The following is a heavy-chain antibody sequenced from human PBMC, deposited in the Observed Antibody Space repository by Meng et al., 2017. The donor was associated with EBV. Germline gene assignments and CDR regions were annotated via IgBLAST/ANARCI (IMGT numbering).Heavy chain of an antibody. CDR2: ISAYNGNT. D-gene: IGHD3-22*01. CDR1: GYTFTSYG. J-gene: IGHJ4*02. V-gene: IGHV1-18*01. Sequence: VQLGQAGAEVKKPGASVKVSCKASGYTFTSYGISWVRQAPGQGLEWMGWISAYNGNTNYAQKLQGRVTMTTDTSTSTAYMELRSLRSDDTAVYYCARDGRLYDTPSPFDYWGQGTLVTVSS. CDR3: ARDGRLYDTPSPFDY.